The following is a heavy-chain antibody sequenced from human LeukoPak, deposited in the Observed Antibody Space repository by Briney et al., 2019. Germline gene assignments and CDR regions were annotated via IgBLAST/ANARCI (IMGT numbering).Heavy chain of an antibody. CDR2: INPYTGGT. CDR1: GYSFADYY. V-gene: IGHV1-2*02. CDR3: ARADRLHGGPYLIGP. Sequence: GASVKVSCRASGYSFADYYMHWVRQAPGQGLEWMGWINPYTGGTLSAQKFHGRVTMTRDTSITTVYMEVSWLTPDDTAIYYCARADRLHGGPYLIGPWGQGTLVTVSS. J-gene: IGHJ5*02. D-gene: IGHD2-21*01.